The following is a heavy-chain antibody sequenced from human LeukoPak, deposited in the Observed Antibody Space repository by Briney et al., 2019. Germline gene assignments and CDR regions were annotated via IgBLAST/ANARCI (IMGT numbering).Heavy chain of an antibody. Sequence: GGSLRLSCAASGLTFSRYAMSWVRQAPGKGLEWVSGVSTSGGSTYYADSVKGGFTISRDNSKNTLHLQMNSLRAEDTAIYYCAKQAYDSPRTDFDYWGQGTLVTVSS. V-gene: IGHV3-23*01. CDR2: VSTSGGST. D-gene: IGHD3-22*01. CDR1: GLTFSRYA. CDR3: AKQAYDSPRTDFDY. J-gene: IGHJ4*02.